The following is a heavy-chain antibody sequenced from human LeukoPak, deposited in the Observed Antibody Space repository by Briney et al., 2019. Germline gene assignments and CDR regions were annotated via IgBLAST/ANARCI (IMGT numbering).Heavy chain of an antibody. Sequence: PSETLSLTCAVYGGSFSGYYWSWIRQPPGKGLGGIGEINHSGSTNYNPSLKSRVTISVDTSKTQFSLKLSSVTAADTAVYYCARGRIAGATLGPPLGYFDYWGQGTLVTVSS. D-gene: IGHD1-26*01. J-gene: IGHJ4*02. CDR1: GGSFSGYY. V-gene: IGHV4-34*01. CDR2: INHSGST. CDR3: ARGRIAGATLGPPLGYFDY.